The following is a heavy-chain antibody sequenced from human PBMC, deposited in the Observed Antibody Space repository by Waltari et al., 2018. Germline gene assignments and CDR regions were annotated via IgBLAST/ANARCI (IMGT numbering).Heavy chain of an antibody. V-gene: IGHV1-2*06. CDR3: AREAPLGTTRVFDY. CDR1: GYTFTGSY. CDR2: DNPISGGT. D-gene: IGHD4-4*01. J-gene: IGHJ4*02. Sequence: QVQLVQSGAEVKKPGAAVKVSCKASGYTFTGSYMHWVRPAPGQGLEWMGLDNPISGGTNYAHEFRGRVTMTRDTSISTAYMGLSRLGSDDTAVYYCAREAPLGTTRVFDYWGQGTLVTVSS.